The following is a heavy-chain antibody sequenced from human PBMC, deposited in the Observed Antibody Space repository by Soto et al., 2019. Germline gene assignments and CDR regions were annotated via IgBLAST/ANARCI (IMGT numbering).Heavy chain of an antibody. D-gene: IGHD2-8*01. CDR2: IWFDGSNE. CDR3: ARYGYCADGVCNYYFDF. J-gene: IGHJ4*02. CDR1: GFTFSDYV. V-gene: IGHV3-33*01. Sequence: QVQLVVSGGGVVQPGSSLSLSWAASGFTFSDYVIHWFRQAPGKGLEWVAVIWFDGSNEYYADSVKGRFSISRDNSKNTVYLQMNSLSVEDTALYYCARYGYCADGVCNYYFDFWGQGTLVTVSS.